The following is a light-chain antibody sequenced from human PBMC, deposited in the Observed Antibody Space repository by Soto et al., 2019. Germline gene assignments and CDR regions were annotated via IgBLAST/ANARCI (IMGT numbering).Light chain of an antibody. CDR1: SNDIGGYNS. CDR3: CSYTSSSTPYV. Sequence: QSALTQPHSVSGSPGQSVTISCTGTSNDIGGYNSVSWYQRHPGKAPRLIIYDVTKRPSGVPDRFSGSKSGDTASLTISGLQSEDESEYFCCSYTSSSTPYVFGTGTKLTVL. J-gene: IGLJ1*01. CDR2: DVT. V-gene: IGLV2-11*01.